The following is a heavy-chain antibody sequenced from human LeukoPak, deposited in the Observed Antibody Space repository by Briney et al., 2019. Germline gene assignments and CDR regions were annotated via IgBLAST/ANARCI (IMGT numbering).Heavy chain of an antibody. J-gene: IGHJ4*02. V-gene: IGHV1-24*01. CDR3: ATGKPSGSYYGDWEAYFDY. Sequence: ASVKVSCKVSGYTLTELSMHWVRQAPGKGLEWMGGFDPEDGETIYEQKFQGRVTMTEDTSTDTAYMELSSLRSEDTAVYYCATGKPSGSYYGDWEAYFDYWGQGTLVTVSS. D-gene: IGHD1-26*01. CDR2: FDPEDGET. CDR1: GYTLTELS.